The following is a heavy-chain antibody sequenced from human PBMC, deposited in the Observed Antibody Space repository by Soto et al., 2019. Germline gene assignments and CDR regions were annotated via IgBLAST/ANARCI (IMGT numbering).Heavy chain of an antibody. Sequence: GASVKVSCKASGGTFSSYAISWVRQAPGQGLEWMGGIIPIFGTANYAQKFQGRVTITADESTSTAYMELSSLRSEDTAVYYCARESDYDFYNWFDPCGQGTMVTGSS. CDR2: IIPIFGTA. CDR3: ARESDYDFYNWFDP. J-gene: IGHJ5*02. V-gene: IGHV1-69*13. D-gene: IGHD3-3*01. CDR1: GGTFSSYA.